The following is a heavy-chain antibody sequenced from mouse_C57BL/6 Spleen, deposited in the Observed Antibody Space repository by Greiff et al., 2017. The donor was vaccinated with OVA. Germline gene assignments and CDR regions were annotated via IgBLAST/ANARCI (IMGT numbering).Heavy chain of an antibody. J-gene: IGHJ2*01. V-gene: IGHV1-26*01. CDR3: ARCPLITTVVEYYFDY. D-gene: IGHD1-1*01. Sequence: EVQLQQSGPELVKPGASVKISCKASGYTFTDYYMNWVKQSHGKSLEWIGDINPNNGGTSYNQKFKGKATLTVDKSSSTAYMELHSLTSEDSAVYYCARCPLITTVVEYYFDYWGQGTTLTVSS. CDR2: INPNNGGT. CDR1: GYTFTDYY.